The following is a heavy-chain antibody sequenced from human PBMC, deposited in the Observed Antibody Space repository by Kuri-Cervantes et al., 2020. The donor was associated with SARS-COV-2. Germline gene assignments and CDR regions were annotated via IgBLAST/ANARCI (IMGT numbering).Heavy chain of an antibody. CDR1: GGSISSSSSY. CDR3: ARAHPSSSSPPFFDY. V-gene: IGHV4-39*07. CDR2: IYYSGST. D-gene: IGHD6-6*01. J-gene: IGHJ4*02. Sequence: SETLSLTCTVSGGSISSSSSYWGWIRQPPGKGLEWIGSIYYSGSTYYNPSLKSRVTISVDTSKNQFSLKLSSVTAADTAVYYCARAHPSSSSPPFFDYWGQGTLVTVSS.